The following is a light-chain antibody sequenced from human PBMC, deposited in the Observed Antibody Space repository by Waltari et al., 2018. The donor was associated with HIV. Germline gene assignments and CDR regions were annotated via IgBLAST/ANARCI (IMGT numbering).Light chain of an antibody. V-gene: IGKV4-1*01. J-gene: IGKJ4*01. CDR2: WAS. CDR3: QQYHTFPLT. Sequence: DFVMTQSPDYLAVSLGERATNTCKSSQSVLYSSNNKNYLAWYQQKPGQPPKLLIYWASTRESGVPDRFSGGGSGTEFTLTISSLQAEDVAVYYCQQYHTFPLTFGGGTKVEIK. CDR1: QSVLYSSNNKNY.